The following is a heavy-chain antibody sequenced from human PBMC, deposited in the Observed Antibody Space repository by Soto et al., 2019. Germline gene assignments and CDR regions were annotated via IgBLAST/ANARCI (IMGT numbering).Heavy chain of an antibody. D-gene: IGHD1-26*01. CDR2: IRSKANSYAT. V-gene: IGHV3-73*01. J-gene: IGHJ6*02. CDR1: GFTFSGSA. Sequence: GGSLRLSCAASGFTFSGSAMHWVRQASGKGLEWVGRIRSKANSYATAYAASVKGRFTISRDDSKNTAYLQMNSLKTEDTAVYYCTTLGSYYFSPHHYYYGMDVWGQGTTVTVSS. CDR3: TTLGSYYFSPHHYYYGMDV.